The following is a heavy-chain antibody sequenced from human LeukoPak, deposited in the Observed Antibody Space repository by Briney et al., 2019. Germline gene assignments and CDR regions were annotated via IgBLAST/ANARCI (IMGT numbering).Heavy chain of an antibody. D-gene: IGHD2-2*02. CDR2: I. J-gene: IGHJ4*02. CDR3: ANVILGYCSSTSCYTDDY. CDR1: GFTFGGYA. Sequence: PGGSLRLSCAASGFTFGGYAMSWVRQAPGKGLEWVSGIKGRFTISRDNSKNTLYLQMNSLRVEDTAVYYCANVILGYCSSTSCYTDDYWGQGTLVTVSS. V-gene: IGHV3-23*01.